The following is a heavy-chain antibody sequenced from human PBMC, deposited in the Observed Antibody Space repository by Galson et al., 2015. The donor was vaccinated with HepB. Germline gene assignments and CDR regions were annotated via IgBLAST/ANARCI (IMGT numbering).Heavy chain of an antibody. Sequence: SLRLSCAASGFTFSSYAMHWVRQAPGKGLEWVAVISYDGSNKYYADSVKGRFTISRDNSKNTLYLQMNSLRAEDTAVYYCARETRALGAIDYWGQGTLVTVSS. CDR3: ARETRALGAIDY. V-gene: IGHV3-30-3*01. CDR2: ISYDGSNK. CDR1: GFTFSSYA. J-gene: IGHJ4*02. D-gene: IGHD4/OR15-4a*01.